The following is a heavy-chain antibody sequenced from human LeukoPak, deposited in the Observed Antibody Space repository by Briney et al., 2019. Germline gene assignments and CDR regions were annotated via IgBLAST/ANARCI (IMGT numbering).Heavy chain of an antibody. CDR3: ARGFADSSGYLLSYFDY. V-gene: IGHV4-59*01. J-gene: IGHJ4*02. CDR1: GGSITSYY. Sequence: SETLSLTCTVSGGSITSYYWSWIRQPPGKGLEWIGSIYYSGRTNYSPSLKSRVTISIDTSKNQFSLKLTSVTAADTAVYYCARGFADSSGYLLSYFDYWGQGTLVTVSS. D-gene: IGHD3-22*01. CDR2: IYYSGRT.